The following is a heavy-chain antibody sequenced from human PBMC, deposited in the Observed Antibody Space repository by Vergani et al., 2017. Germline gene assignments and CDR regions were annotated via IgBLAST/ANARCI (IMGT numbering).Heavy chain of an antibody. V-gene: IGHV4-61*01. Sequence: QVQLQESGPGLVKPSETLSLTCTVSGGSVSSGSYYWSWIRQPPGKGLEWIGDIYYSGSTNYNPSLKSRVTISVDTSKNKFSLKLSSVTAADTAVYYCAREVVAGAACDYWGQGTLVTVSS. D-gene: IGHD2-15*01. CDR1: GGSVSSGSYY. CDR3: AREVVAGAACDY. CDR2: IYYSGST. J-gene: IGHJ4*02.